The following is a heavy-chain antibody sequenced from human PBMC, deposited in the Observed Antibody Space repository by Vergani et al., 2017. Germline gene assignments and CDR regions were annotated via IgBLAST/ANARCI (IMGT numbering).Heavy chain of an antibody. CDR2: ISGRGGST. V-gene: IGHV3-23*01. J-gene: IGHJ6*02. CDR1: GFTFRSYA. CDR3: AKDGCSSTSCYSYLYYYGMDV. Sequence: EVQLLESGGGLVQPGGSLRLSCAASGFTFRSYAMSWVRQAPGKGLEWVSAISGRGGSTYYADSVKGRFTISRDNAKNTLYLQMNSLRAEDTAVYYCAKDGCSSTSCYSYLYYYGMDVWGQGTTVTVSS. D-gene: IGHD2-2*02.